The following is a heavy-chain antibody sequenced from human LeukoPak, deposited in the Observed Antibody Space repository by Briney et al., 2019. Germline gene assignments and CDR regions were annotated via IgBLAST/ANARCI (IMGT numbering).Heavy chain of an antibody. J-gene: IGHJ6*02. D-gene: IGHD3-3*01. Sequence: GRSLRLSCAASGFTFSSYGMHWVRQAPGKGLEWVAVIWYDGSNKYYADSVKGRFTISRDNSKNTLYLQMNSLRAVDTAVYYCARDGALTIFGVVMDVWGQGTTVTVSS. CDR3: ARDGALTIFGVVMDV. V-gene: IGHV3-33*01. CDR1: GFTFSSYG. CDR2: IWYDGSNK.